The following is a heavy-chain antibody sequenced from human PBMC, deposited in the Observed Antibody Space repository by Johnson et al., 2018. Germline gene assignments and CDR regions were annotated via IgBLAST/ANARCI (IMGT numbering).Heavy chain of an antibody. V-gene: IGHV3-11*04. D-gene: IGHD3-10*01. CDR2: ISSSGSTI. J-gene: IGHJ6*03. CDR1: GFTFSDYY. Sequence: QVQLVESGGGLVKPGGSLRLSCAASGFTFSDYYMSWIRQAPGKGLEWVSYISSSGSTIYYADSVKGRFTISRENAKNSLYLQMNSLGAGDTAVYYCARGTMVRGRPRYYYYMDVWCKGTTVTVSS. CDR3: ARGTMVRGRPRYYYYMDV.